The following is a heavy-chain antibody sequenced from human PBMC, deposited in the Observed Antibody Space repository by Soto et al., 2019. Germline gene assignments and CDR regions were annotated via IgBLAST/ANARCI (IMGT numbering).Heavy chain of an antibody. CDR3: ARTSGDYGLSKYFQH. CDR1: GGSISSGDYY. D-gene: IGHD4-17*01. V-gene: IGHV4-31*03. Sequence: QVQLQESGPGLVEPSQTLSLICTVSGGSISSGDYYWSWIRQLPGKGLEWIGYIYYSGTTFHNPSLKSRVSISVDTSKYLFSLKLSSMTAADTAVYYCARTSGDYGLSKYFQHWGQGTLVTVSS. J-gene: IGHJ1*01. CDR2: IYYSGTT.